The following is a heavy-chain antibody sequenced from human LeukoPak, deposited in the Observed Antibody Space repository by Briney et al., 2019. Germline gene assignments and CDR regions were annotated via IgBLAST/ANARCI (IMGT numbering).Heavy chain of an antibody. D-gene: IGHD4-23*01. Sequence: ASVKVSCKASGYTFTSYDINWVRRATGQGLEWMGWMNPNSGNTGYAQKFQGRVTMTRNTSISTAYMELSSLRSEDTAVYYCARGSVVTPDDAFDIWGQGTMVTVSS. CDR3: ARGSVVTPDDAFDI. V-gene: IGHV1-8*01. CDR1: GYTFTSYD. J-gene: IGHJ3*02. CDR2: MNPNSGNT.